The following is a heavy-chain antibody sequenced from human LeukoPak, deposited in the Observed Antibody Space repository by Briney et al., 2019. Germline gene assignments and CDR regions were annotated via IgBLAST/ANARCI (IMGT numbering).Heavy chain of an antibody. D-gene: IGHD2-2*01. CDR1: GFTFSNAW. V-gene: IGHV3-15*01. Sequence: GGSLRLSCAASGFTFSNAWMRWVRQAPGKGLEWVGRIQSNADGGTIVYTAPVKGRFTISRDDSKNTMYLQMNRLKTEDTAVYYCTTDSYCSTTTCYASSNYYYGLDAWGQGTSVTVSS. J-gene: IGHJ6*02. CDR3: TTDSYCSTTTCYASSNYYYGLDA. CDR2: IQSNADGGTI.